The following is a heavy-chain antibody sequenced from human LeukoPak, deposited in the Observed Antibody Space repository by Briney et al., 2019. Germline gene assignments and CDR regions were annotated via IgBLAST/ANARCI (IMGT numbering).Heavy chain of an antibody. CDR3: ARDLGYSSSEDAFDI. D-gene: IGHD6-6*01. CDR1: GFTFSSYS. J-gene: IGHJ3*02. V-gene: IGHV3-48*04. CDR2: ISSSGSTI. Sequence: PGGSLRLSCAASGFTFSSYSMNWVRQAPGKGLEWVSYISSSGSTIYYADSVKGRFTISRDNAKNSLYLQMNSLRAEDTAVYYCARDLGYSSSEDAFDIWGQGTMVTVSS.